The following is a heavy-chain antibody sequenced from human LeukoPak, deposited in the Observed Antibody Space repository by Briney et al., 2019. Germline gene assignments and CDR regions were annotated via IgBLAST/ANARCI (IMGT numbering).Heavy chain of an antibody. CDR1: GYTFTSYD. CDR3: ARDEASGSYNWFDP. CDR2: MNPNSGNT. J-gene: IGHJ5*02. V-gene: IGHV1-8*02. Sequence: GASVKVSCKAPGYTFTSYDINWVRQATGQGLEWMGWMNPNSGNTGYAQKLQGRVTMTTDTSTSTAYMELRSLRSDDTAVYYCARDEASGSYNWFDPWGQGTLVTVSS. D-gene: IGHD1-26*01.